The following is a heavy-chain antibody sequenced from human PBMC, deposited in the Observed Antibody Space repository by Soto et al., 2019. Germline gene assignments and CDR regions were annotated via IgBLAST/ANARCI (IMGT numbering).Heavy chain of an antibody. CDR3: ARVPYYYDSSGYVPFEY. D-gene: IGHD3-22*01. Sequence: ASVKASCKASGYTFTGYYMHWVRQAPGQVLEWMGWIIPNSGGTNYAQKFQGWVTMTRDTSISTAYMELSRLRSDDTAVYYCARVPYYYDSSGYVPFEYWGQGTMVTVSS. CDR2: IIPNSGGT. J-gene: IGHJ4*02. CDR1: GYTFTGYY. V-gene: IGHV1-2*04.